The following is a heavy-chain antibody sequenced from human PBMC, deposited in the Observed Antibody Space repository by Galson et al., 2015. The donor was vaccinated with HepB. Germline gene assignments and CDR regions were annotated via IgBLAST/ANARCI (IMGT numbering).Heavy chain of an antibody. V-gene: IGHV3-15*01. CDR2: IKSKTDGGTT. Sequence: SLRLSCAASGFTFSNAWMSWVRQAPGKGLEWVGRIKSKTDGGTTDYAAPVKGRFTISRDDSKDTLYLQMNSPKTEDTALYYCTPTVALETYYYGSAPFDYWGQATLVTVSS. CDR3: TPTVALETYYYGSAPFDY. CDR1: GFTFSNAW. J-gene: IGHJ4*02. D-gene: IGHD3-10*01.